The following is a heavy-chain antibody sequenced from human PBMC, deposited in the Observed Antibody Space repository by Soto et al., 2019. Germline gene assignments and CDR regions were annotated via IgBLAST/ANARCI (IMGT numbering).Heavy chain of an antibody. V-gene: IGHV1-69*13. CDR3: ARDVLLWFGEPLCAFDI. CDR1: GGTFSSYA. Sequence: SVKVSCKASGGTFSSYAISWVRQAPGQGLEWMGGIIPIFGTANYAQKFQGRVTITADESTSTAYMELSSLRSEDTAVYYCARDVLLWFGEPLCAFDIWGQGTMVTVSS. CDR2: IIPIFGTA. J-gene: IGHJ3*02. D-gene: IGHD3-10*01.